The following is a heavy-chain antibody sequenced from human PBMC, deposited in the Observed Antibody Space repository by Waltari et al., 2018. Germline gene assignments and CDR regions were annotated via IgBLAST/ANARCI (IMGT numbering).Heavy chain of an antibody. CDR3: ASGDSSGYLRFDY. Sequence: QVQLVQAGAEVKKPGASVKVSCKASGGNFSSYAISWVRQAPGQGLEWMGGILTICGTANYAQRFQGSVTITADESTSTAYMQLSSLRSEDTAVYYCASGDSSGYLRFDYWGQGTLVTVSS. J-gene: IGHJ4*02. CDR1: GGNFSSYA. V-gene: IGHV1-69*12. CDR2: ILTICGTA. D-gene: IGHD3-22*01.